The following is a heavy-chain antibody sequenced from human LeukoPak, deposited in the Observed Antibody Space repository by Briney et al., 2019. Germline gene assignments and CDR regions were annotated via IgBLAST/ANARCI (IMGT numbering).Heavy chain of an antibody. V-gene: IGHV4-39*01. CDR1: GGSISSSSYY. D-gene: IGHD2-15*01. Sequence: PSETLSLTCTVSGGSISSSSYYWGWIRQPPGKGLEWIGSIYYSGSTYYNPSLKSRVTISVDTSKNQFSLKLSSVTAADTAVYYCARVVAGLAALDVWGQGTVVTVSS. CDR2: IYYSGST. J-gene: IGHJ3*01. CDR3: ARVVAGLAALDV.